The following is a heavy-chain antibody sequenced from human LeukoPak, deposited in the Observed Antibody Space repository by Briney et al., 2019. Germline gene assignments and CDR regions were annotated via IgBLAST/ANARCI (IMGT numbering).Heavy chain of an antibody. Sequence: GGSLRLSCAASGFTFSTHGMHWVRQAPGKGLEWVAFIRYDGINKYYADSVKGRFTISRDSFKNTLYLQMNSLRPEDRAVYYCAKEGDYYGSGSYRDGFDIWGQGTRATVSS. V-gene: IGHV3-30*02. J-gene: IGHJ3*02. CDR3: AKEGDYYGSGSYRDGFDI. CDR2: IRYDGINK. D-gene: IGHD3-10*01. CDR1: GFTFSTHG.